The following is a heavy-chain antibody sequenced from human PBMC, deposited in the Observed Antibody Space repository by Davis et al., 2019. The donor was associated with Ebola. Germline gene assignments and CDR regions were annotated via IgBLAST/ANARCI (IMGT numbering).Heavy chain of an antibody. CDR2: VSSSSSYI. CDR1: GFTFSSYS. Sequence: GGSLRLSCAASGFTFSSYSMNWVRQAPGKGLEWVSSVSSSSSYIYYADSLKGRFTISRDNAKNSLYLQMNSLRAEDTAVYYCPRELRFGYYYYGMDVWGKGTTVTVSS. CDR3: PRELRFGYYYYGMDV. V-gene: IGHV3-21*01. J-gene: IGHJ6*04. D-gene: IGHD3-3*01.